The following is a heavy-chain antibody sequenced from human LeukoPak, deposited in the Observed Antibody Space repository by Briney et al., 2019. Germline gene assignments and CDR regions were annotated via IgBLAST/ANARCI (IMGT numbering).Heavy chain of an antibody. V-gene: IGHV3-21*01. J-gene: IGHJ4*02. Sequence: PGGSLRLSCAASGFTFSSYSMNWVRQAPGKGLEWVSFISSSSAHINYADSVKGRFTISRDNPRNSLYLQMNSLRAEDTAVYYCARDIGGSYTAIDYWGQGTLVTVSS. D-gene: IGHD1-26*01. CDR1: GFTFSSYS. CDR3: ARDIGGSYTAIDY. CDR2: ISSSSAHI.